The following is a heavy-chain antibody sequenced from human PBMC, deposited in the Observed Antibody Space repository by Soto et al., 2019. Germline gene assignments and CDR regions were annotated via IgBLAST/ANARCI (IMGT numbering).Heavy chain of an antibody. CDR1: GGTFSSYA. D-gene: IGHD5-12*01. CDR3: ARSGPKASHRLNYYYGMDV. Sequence: QVQLVQSGAEVKKPGSSVKVSCNASGGTFSSYAISWVRQAPGQGLEWMGGIIPIFGTANYAQKFQGRVTITADESTSTAYMELSSLRSEDTAVYYCARSGPKASHRLNYYYGMDVWGQGTTVTVSS. CDR2: IIPIFGTA. J-gene: IGHJ6*02. V-gene: IGHV1-69*01.